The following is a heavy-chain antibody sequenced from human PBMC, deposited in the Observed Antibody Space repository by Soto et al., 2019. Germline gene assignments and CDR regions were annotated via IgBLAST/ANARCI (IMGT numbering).Heavy chain of an antibody. CDR3: ARDLVTTTASYYYYGMDV. Sequence: EVPLVESGGGLIQPGGSLRLSCAASGFTVSSNYMSWVRQAPGKGLEWVSVIYSGGSTYYADSVKGRFTISRDNSNKSLYLQKNTSSAEDTSVYDCARDLVTTTASYYYYGMDVWGQGTTVTVSS. CDR1: GFTVSSNY. V-gene: IGHV3-53*01. J-gene: IGHJ6*02. D-gene: IGHD3-22*01. CDR2: IYSGGST.